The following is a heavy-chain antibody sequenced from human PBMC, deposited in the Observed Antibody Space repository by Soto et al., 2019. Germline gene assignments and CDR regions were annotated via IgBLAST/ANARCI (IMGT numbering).Heavy chain of an antibody. Sequence: QVQLVQSGAEVKKPGASVKVSCKASGYTFTSYGISWVRQAPGQGLEWMGWISAYNGNTNYAQKLQGRVTMTTDTSTRTAYMELRSLRSDDTAVYYCARDKGIVGATTGADAFDIWGHGTMVTVSS. J-gene: IGHJ3*02. CDR1: GYTFTSYG. V-gene: IGHV1-18*01. CDR3: ARDKGIVGATTGADAFDI. CDR2: ISAYNGNT. D-gene: IGHD1-26*01.